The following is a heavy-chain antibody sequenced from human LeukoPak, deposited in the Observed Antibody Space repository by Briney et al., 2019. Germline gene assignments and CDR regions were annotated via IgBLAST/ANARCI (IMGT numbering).Heavy chain of an antibody. V-gene: IGHV1-69*05. D-gene: IGHD6-13*01. CDR1: GGTFSSYA. J-gene: IGHJ5*02. CDR2: IIPIFGTA. CDR3: ASGLCSSCWFDP. Sequence: SVKVSCKASGGTFSSYAISWVRQAPGQGLEWMGGIIPIFGTANYAQKFQGRVTITTDESTSTAYMELSSLRSEDTAVYYCASGLCSSCWFDPWGQGTLVTVSS.